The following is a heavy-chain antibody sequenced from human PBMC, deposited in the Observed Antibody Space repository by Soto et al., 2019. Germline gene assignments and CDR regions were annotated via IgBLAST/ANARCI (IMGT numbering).Heavy chain of an antibody. CDR1: GGSIISYY. V-gene: IGHV4-59*08. CDR3: ARQGHGGTPTYYYYYMAV. CDR2: IYYSGST. D-gene: IGHD3-16*01. Sequence: SETLSLTCTVSGGSIISYYWSWIRQPPGKGLEWIGYIYYSGSTNYNPSLKSRVTISVDASKNQFSLKLSSVTAADTAVYYCARQGHGGTPTYYYYYMAVSGKGTPVTLSS. J-gene: IGHJ6*03.